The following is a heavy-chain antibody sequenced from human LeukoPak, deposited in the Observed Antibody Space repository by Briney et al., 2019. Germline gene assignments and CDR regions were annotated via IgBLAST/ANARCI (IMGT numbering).Heavy chain of an antibody. CDR1: GGSISSYY. CDR3: ARDRDGYNYFDP. Sequence: SETLSLTCTVPGGSISSYYWSWIRQPPGKGLEWIGYIYYSGSTNYNPSLKSRVTISVDTSKNQFSLKLSSVTAADTAVYYCARDRDGYNYFDPWGQGTLVTVSS. CDR2: IYYSGST. D-gene: IGHD5-24*01. J-gene: IGHJ5*02. V-gene: IGHV4-59*01.